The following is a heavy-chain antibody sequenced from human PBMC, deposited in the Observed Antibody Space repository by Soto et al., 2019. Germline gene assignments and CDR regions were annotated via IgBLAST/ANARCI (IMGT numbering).Heavy chain of an antibody. J-gene: IGHJ6*02. CDR3: ARQLEGRFLEWLRRSYYYYYGMDV. V-gene: IGHV4-39*01. CDR2: IYYSGST. Sequence: SETLSLTCTVSGGSISSSSYYWGWIRQPPGKGLEWIGSIYYSGSTYYNPSLKSRVTISVDTSKNQFSLKLSSVTAADTAVYYCARQLEGRFLEWLRRSYYYYYGMDVWGQGTTVTVSS. CDR1: GGSISSSSYY. D-gene: IGHD3-3*01.